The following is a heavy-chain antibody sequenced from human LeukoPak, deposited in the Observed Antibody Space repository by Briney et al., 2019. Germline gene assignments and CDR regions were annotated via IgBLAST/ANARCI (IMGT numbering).Heavy chain of an antibody. D-gene: IGHD6-19*01. CDR3: ARHGNTGPVSGLPLDH. J-gene: IGHJ4*01. CDR2: IYYRGRT. V-gene: IGHV4-59*08. Sequence: PSETLSLTCTVSGDSINGYFWSWIRQPPGQGLEWVGYIYYRGRTSYNPSLGGRIPVSLDTSRNQFFLRLTSVTPADTAMYYCARHGNTGPVSGLPLDHWGHGTLVSVSS. CDR1: GDSINGYF.